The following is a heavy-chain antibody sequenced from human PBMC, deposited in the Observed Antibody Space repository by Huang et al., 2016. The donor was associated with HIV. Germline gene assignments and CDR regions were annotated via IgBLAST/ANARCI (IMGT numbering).Heavy chain of an antibody. CDR2: TNPDNANT. J-gene: IGHJ6*02. Sequence: VQLVQFVAEVREPGASVTRSCTASGYPFSTSAVSWGRQDAGKGREWRGCTNPDNANTSYAQKFQGRGIMPRNTSINTVYMEVSSARSEDAAVYYCARSLRYCTGAFCTHYAMDVWGQGTTVTVSS. CDR1: GYPFSTSA. V-gene: IGHV1-8*01. D-gene: IGHD2-8*02. CDR3: ARSLRYCTGAFCTHYAMDV.